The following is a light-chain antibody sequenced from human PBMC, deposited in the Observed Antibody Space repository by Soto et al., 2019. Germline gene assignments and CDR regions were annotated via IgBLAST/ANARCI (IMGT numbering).Light chain of an antibody. Sequence: QSALTQPASVSGSPGQSITISCTGTSSDVGGYNSVSWYQQHPGKAPKLMIYEVINRPSGVSNRFSGSKSGNTASLTISGLQAEDEADYYCSSYTSSSRGVFGGGTKVTVL. CDR1: SSDVGGYNS. CDR2: EVI. CDR3: SSYTSSSRGV. J-gene: IGLJ2*01. V-gene: IGLV2-14*01.